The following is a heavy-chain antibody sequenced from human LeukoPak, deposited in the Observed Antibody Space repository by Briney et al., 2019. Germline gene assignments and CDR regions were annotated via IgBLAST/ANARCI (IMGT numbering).Heavy chain of an antibody. J-gene: IGHJ6*02. CDR3: ARAVGDSSSWYYYSGMDV. CDR2: IYTSGST. Sequence: SETLSLTCTVAGGSISSYYWSWIRQPAGKGLEWIGRIYTSGSTNYNPSLKSRVTMPVDTSKNQFSLKLSSVTAADTAVYYCARAVGDSSSWYYYSGMDVWGQGTTVTVSS. CDR1: GGSISSYY. D-gene: IGHD6-13*01. V-gene: IGHV4-4*07.